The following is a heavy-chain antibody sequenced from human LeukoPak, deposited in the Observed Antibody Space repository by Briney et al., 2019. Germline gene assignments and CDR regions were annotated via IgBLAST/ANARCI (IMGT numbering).Heavy chain of an antibody. CDR3: ARLYHRLWFRELTDAFDI. CDR1: GGSMSSSSYY. Sequence: SETLSLTCTVSGGSMSSSSYYWGWIRQPPGKGLEWIGSIYYSGSTYYNPSLKSRVTISVDTSKNQFSLKLSSVTAADTAVYYCARLYHRLWFRELTDAFDIWGQGTMVTVSS. CDR2: IYYSGST. V-gene: IGHV4-39*01. D-gene: IGHD3-10*01. J-gene: IGHJ3*02.